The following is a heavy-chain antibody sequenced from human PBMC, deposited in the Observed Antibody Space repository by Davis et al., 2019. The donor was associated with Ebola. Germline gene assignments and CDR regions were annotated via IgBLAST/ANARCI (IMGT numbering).Heavy chain of an antibody. Sequence: SVKVSCKASGFTFTSSAVQWVRQARGHRLEWIGRIVVGSGNTNYAQKFQERVTITRDMSTSTAYMELSSLRSEDTAVYYCARETVVSGTKAFDVWGQGTTVTVSS. D-gene: IGHD6-19*01. CDR1: GFTFTSSA. V-gene: IGHV1-58*01. CDR3: ARETVVSGTKAFDV. J-gene: IGHJ6*02. CDR2: IVVGSGNT.